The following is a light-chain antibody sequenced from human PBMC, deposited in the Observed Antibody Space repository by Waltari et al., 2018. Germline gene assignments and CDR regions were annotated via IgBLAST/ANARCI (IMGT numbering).Light chain of an antibody. CDR3: QQRNDWPLT. CDR2: DAS. CDR1: QSIRSY. J-gene: IGKJ4*01. Sequence: EIVLTQSPATLSLSPGERATLSCRASQSIRSYLAWYQQKPGQAPRLLIYDASTRAPGVPARFIGSGSGTDFTLTISSLESEDFAFYYCQQRNDWPLTFGGGTKVEIK. V-gene: IGKV3-11*01.